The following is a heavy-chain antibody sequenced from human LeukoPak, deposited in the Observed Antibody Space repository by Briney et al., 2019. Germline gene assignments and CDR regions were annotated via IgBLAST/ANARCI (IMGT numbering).Heavy chain of an antibody. CDR2: MNPNSGNT. V-gene: IGHV1-8*01. J-gene: IGHJ6*03. Sequence: ASVQVSFKASGYTFTSYDINWLRQATGQGREGMGWMNPNSGNTGYVQKFKGRVTITRNTSKSTAYMELSSLRSEDTAVYYCARGRRIAARPSARGYYYMDVWGKGTTVTVSS. CDR3: ARGRRIAARPSARGYYYMDV. D-gene: IGHD6-6*01. CDR1: GYTFTSYD.